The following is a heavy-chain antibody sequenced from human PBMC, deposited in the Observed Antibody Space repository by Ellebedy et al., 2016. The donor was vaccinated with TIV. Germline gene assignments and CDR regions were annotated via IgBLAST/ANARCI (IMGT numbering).Heavy chain of an antibody. CDR1: GGTFSSYA. V-gene: IGHV1-2*02. CDR2: FSPKSGDT. J-gene: IGHJ4*02. D-gene: IGHD5-18*01. Sequence: ASVKVSCKASGGTFSSYAISWVRQAPGQGLEWMAYFSPKSGDTRLAQKFQGRLTMTRDTSISTAYMELSRLRSDDTAVYYCARAVDTAMVIVDYWGQGTLVTVSS. CDR3: ARAVDTAMVIVDY.